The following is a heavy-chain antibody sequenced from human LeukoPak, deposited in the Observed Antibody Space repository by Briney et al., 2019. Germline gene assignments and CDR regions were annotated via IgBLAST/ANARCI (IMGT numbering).Heavy chain of an antibody. CDR3: AKSRRAYRSGGSCFGLWDY. Sequence: GGSLRLSCAASGFTFSTYWMHWVRQAPGKGLVWVSRINSDESSTTYADSVKGRFTISRDNAKNTLYLQMNSLRAEDTAVYYCAKSRRAYRSGGSCFGLWDYWGQGTLVTVSS. CDR2: INSDESST. D-gene: IGHD2-15*01. J-gene: IGHJ4*02. CDR1: GFTFSTYW. V-gene: IGHV3-74*01.